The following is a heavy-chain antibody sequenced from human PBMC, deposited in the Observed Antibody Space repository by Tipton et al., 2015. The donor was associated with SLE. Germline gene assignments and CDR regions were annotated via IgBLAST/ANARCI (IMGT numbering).Heavy chain of an antibody. CDR2: FYYGGNT. CDR1: GGSITTSEYF. J-gene: IGHJ4*02. D-gene: IGHD2-8*02. V-gene: IGHV4-39*07. Sequence: TLSLTCIVSGGSITTSEYFWGWIRQPPGKGLEWIGIFYYGGNTYYNPSLKSPVSISAGTSKNQFSLKLNSVTAADTAVYYCARGYCGGGVCYGRGFFDHWGQGNLVTVSS. CDR3: ARGYCGGGVCYGRGFFDH.